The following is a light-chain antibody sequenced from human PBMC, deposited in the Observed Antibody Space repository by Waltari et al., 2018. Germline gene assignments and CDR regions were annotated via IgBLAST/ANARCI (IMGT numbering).Light chain of an antibody. CDR3: CSYAGSSTFV. CDR1: NSDVGSYYY. V-gene: IGLV2-23*01. CDR2: DAS. Sequence: QSALTQPASVSGSPGQSITISCTGTNSDVGSYYYVSWYQRHPGKAPKLTLYDASTRPSGVSDRFSGFKSGNTASLTISGLQTEDEAEYFCCSYAGSSTFVFGGGTKVTVL. J-gene: IGLJ1*01.